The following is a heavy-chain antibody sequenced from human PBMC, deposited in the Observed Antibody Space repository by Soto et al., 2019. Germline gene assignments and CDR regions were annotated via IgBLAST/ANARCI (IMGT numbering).Heavy chain of an antibody. D-gene: IGHD3-10*01. J-gene: IGHJ6*02. CDR2: ISAYNGNT. CDR1: GYTFTSYG. V-gene: IGHV1-18*01. Sequence: ASVKVSCKASGYTFTSYGISWVRQAPGQGLEWMGWISAYNGNTNYAQKLQGRVTMTTDTSTSTAYMELRSLRSDDTAVYYCAREARGGRYYYYSGMDVWGQGTTVTVYS. CDR3: AREARGGRYYYYSGMDV.